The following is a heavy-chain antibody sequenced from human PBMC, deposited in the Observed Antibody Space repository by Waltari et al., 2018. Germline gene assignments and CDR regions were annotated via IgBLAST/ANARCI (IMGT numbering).Heavy chain of an antibody. CDR3: ASVIHCGGDCYGFDY. Sequence: QVQLVQSGAEVKKPGASVKVSCKASGYTFTSYGISWVRQAPGQGLEWMGWISAYNGNTNYAQKLKGRVTMTTDTSTSTAYMELRSLRSDDTAVYYCASVIHCGGDCYGFDYWGQGTLVTVSS. D-gene: IGHD2-21*01. V-gene: IGHV1-18*01. CDR2: ISAYNGNT. J-gene: IGHJ4*02. CDR1: GYTFTSYG.